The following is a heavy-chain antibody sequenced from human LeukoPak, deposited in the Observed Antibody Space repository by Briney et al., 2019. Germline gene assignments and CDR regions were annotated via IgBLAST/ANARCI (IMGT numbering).Heavy chain of an antibody. CDR1: GGSVGSSDSY. D-gene: IGHD2-21*01. J-gene: IGHJ4*02. CDR3: ARRVLVVIPV. V-gene: IGHV4-39*01. Sequence: SETLSLTCTVSGGSVGSSDSYWVWVRQPPGKGLEWVGSIYYGGTTHYSPSLKSRLTISADTSRNQFSLSLTSVTAADTAVYFCARRVLVVIPVWGQGTLVTVSS. CDR2: IYYGGTT.